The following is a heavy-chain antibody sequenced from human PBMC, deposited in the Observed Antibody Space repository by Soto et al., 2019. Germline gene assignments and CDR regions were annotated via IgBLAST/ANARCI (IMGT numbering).Heavy chain of an antibody. J-gene: IGHJ5*02. CDR2: IYYSGST. V-gene: IGHV4-30-4*01. CDR3: ARDLYSSGWHKKGWFDP. CDR1: GGSISSGDYY. D-gene: IGHD6-19*01. Sequence: SETLSLTCTVSGGSISSGDYYWSWIRQAPGRGLEWIGYIYYSGSTYYNPSLKSRVTISVDTSKNQFSLKLSSVTAADTAVYYCARDLYSSGWHKKGWFDPWGQGTLVTVSS.